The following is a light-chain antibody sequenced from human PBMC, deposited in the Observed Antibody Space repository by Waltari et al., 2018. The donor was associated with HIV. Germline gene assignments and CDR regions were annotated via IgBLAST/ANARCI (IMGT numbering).Light chain of an antibody. CDR2: TEN. V-gene: IGLV1-44*01. J-gene: IGLJ1*01. CDR1: TSNIGTNT. CDR3: ATWDDSLNGLV. Sequence: QSVLTQPPSASGAPGQSITISCSGSTSNIGTNTVNWSQQVPGSAPRVLFYTENPRFTWVPDRFSRCKCGTSASLAIDGLQSEDEASYFCATWDDSLNGLVFGTGTWVTVL.